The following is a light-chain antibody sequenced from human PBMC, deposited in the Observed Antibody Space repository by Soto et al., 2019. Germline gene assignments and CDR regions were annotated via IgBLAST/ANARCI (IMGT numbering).Light chain of an antibody. J-gene: IGKJ1*01. CDR2: GAS. CDR3: HQYGSSSRT. V-gene: IGKV3-20*01. CDR1: QAVNTR. Sequence: EIVLTQSPATPSSFPGDRVTLSCRASQAVNTRLAWYQHKPGQAPRLLIFGASSRATGTPDRFSGSGSGTDFTLTISRLEPEDFAVYYCHQYGSSSRTFGQGTKVDIK.